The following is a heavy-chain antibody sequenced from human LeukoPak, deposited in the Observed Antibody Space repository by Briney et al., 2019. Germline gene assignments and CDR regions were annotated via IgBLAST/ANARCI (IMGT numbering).Heavy chain of an antibody. V-gene: IGHV1-69*13. CDR1: GGTFSSYA. CDR2: IIPIFGTA. CDR3: ARSRDGYNFYFDY. Sequence: SVKVSCKASGGTFSSYAIGWVRQAPGQGLEWMGGIIPIFGTANYAQKFQGRVTITADESTSTAYMELSSLRSEDTAVYYCARSRDGYNFYFDYWGQGTLVTVSS. J-gene: IGHJ4*02. D-gene: IGHD5-24*01.